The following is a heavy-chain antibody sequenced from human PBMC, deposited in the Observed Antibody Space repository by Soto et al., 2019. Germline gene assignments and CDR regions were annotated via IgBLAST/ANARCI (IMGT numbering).Heavy chain of an antibody. Sequence: SETLSHTCVVSGGSISSSNWWSWVRQPPGKGLEWIGEIYHSGSTNYNPSLKSRVTISVDKSKNQFSLKLSSVTAADTAVYYCARSSSLVGGWYLWWFDPWGQGTLVTVSS. CDR2: IYHSGST. D-gene: IGHD6-19*01. J-gene: IGHJ5*02. CDR3: ARSSSLVGGWYLWWFDP. CDR1: GGSISSSNW. V-gene: IGHV4-4*02.